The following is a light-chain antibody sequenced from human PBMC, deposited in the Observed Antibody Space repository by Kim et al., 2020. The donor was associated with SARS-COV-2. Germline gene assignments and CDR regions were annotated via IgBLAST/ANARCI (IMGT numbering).Light chain of an antibody. Sequence: SYELTQPPSVSVSPGQTASITCSGEKLGEKYTYWYQQQPGQSPVLVIYEDIKRPSGIPERFSGSNSGNTATLTISGTQAIDEADYYCQAWDTSTVVFGGGTQPTVL. CDR1: KLGEKY. J-gene: IGLJ2*01. CDR2: EDI. V-gene: IGLV3-1*01. CDR3: QAWDTSTVV.